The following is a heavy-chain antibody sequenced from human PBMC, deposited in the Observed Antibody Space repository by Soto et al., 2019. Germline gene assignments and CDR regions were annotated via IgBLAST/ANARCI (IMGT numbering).Heavy chain of an antibody. CDR2: ISGSGAST. V-gene: IGHV3-23*01. D-gene: IGHD2-8*01. Sequence: GGSLRLSCAASGFTFSTNAMSWVRQAPGKGLEWVSVISGSGASTYYADSVKGRFTISRDNSKNALYLQMNSLRAEDTAIYYCVKNGVRRGDHFDYWGQGTLVTVSS. J-gene: IGHJ4*02. CDR1: GFTFSTNA. CDR3: VKNGVRRGDHFDY.